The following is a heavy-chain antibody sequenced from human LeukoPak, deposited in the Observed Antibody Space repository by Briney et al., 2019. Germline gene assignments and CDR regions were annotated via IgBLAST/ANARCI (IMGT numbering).Heavy chain of an antibody. CDR1: GFTVSSSY. Sequence: QSGGSLRLSCAASGFTVSSSYMSWVRQAPGKGLEWVSVVYAGGGTYYADSVKGRFTISRDNSKNTLYLQMNSLRAEDTAVYYCARDIGGYADYWGQGTLVTVSS. J-gene: IGHJ4*02. CDR2: VYAGGGT. CDR3: ARDIGGYADY. D-gene: IGHD2-2*01. V-gene: IGHV3-53*01.